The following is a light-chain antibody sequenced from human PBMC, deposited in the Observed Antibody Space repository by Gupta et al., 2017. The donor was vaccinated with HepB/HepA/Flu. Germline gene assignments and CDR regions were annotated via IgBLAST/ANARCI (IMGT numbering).Light chain of an antibody. V-gene: IGLV3-19*01. CDR2: GS. J-gene: IGLJ3*02. CDR3: QSRDTSGSPLV. Sequence: SSELTQDPAVSVALGQTVAITCQGDSLRNYYASWYQQKPGQAPILVIYGSNRPSGIPDRFSGSSSGTTASLTITGAQAEDEADYYCQSRDTSGSPLVFGGGTKLTVL. CDR1: SLRNYY.